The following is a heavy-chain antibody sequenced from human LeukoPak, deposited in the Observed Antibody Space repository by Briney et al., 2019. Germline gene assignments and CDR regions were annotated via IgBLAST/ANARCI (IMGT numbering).Heavy chain of an antibody. CDR3: ARARKYVNYYDSSGXXXYFDY. CDR2: ISAYNGNT. D-gene: IGHD3-22*01. CDR1: GYTFTSYG. Sequence: ASVKVSCKASGYTFTSYGISWVRQAPGQGLEWMGWISAYNGNTNYAQKLQGRVTMTTDTSTSTAYMELRSLRSDDTAVYYCARARKYVNYYDSSGXXXYFDYWGQGTLVTVSS. V-gene: IGHV1-18*01. J-gene: IGHJ4*02.